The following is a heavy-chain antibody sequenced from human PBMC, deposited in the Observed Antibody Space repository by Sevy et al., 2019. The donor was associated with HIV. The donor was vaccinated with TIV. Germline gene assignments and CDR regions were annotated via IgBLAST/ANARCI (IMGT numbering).Heavy chain of an antibody. CDR2: IYSGGST. CDR1: GFTVSSNY. CDR3: ARARSHDAFDI. J-gene: IGHJ3*02. V-gene: IGHV3-53*01. Sequence: GGSLRLSCAASGFTVSSNYMSWVRQAPGKGLEWVSVIYSGGSTYYADSVKGRFTISRDNSKNTLYLQTNSLRAEDTAVYYCARARSHDAFDIWGQGTMVTVSS.